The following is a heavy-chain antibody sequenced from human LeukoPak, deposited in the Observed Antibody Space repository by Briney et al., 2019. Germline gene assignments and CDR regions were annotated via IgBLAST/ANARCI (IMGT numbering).Heavy chain of an antibody. D-gene: IGHD6-6*01. CDR1: GGTFSSYA. J-gene: IGHJ6*03. CDR2: IIPIFGTA. V-gene: IGHV1-69*05. Sequence: ASVKVSCKASGGTFSSYAISWVRQAPGQGLEWMGGIIPIFGTANYAQKFQGRVTITTDESTSTAYMELSSLRSEDTAVYYCARGYSSSSSYYYYYMDVWGKGTTVTVSS. CDR3: ARGYSSSSSYYYYYMDV.